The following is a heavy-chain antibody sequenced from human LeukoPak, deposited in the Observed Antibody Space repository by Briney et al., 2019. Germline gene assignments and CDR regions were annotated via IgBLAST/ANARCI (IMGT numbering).Heavy chain of an antibody. V-gene: IGHV3-33*01. CDR1: GFNFSSNG. J-gene: IGHJ4*02. CDR2: IWYDGSDK. D-gene: IGHD3-22*01. Sequence: GGSLRLSCVASGFNFSSNGMHWVRQAPGKGLEWVAVIWYDGSDKYYADSVKGRFTISRDNSKNTLYLQMNSLRGEDTAVYYCARDPSGYFNYWGQGTLATVSS. CDR3: ARDPSGYFNY.